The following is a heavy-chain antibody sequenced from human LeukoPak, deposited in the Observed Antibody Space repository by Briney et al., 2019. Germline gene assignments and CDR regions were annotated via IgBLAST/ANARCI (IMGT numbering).Heavy chain of an antibody. V-gene: IGHV3-23*01. CDR3: AKDYGSGSYYNFDY. D-gene: IGHD3-10*01. CDR2: ISGSGGST. Sequence: GGSLRLSCAASGFTFSSYGMSWVRQAPGKGLEWVSAISGSGGSTYYADSVKGRFTISRDNSKNTLYLQMNSLRAEDTAVYYCAKDYGSGSYYNFDYWGQGTLVTVSS. J-gene: IGHJ4*02. CDR1: GFTFSSYG.